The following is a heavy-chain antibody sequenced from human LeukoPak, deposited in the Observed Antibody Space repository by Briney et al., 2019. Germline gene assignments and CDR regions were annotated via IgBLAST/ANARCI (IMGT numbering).Heavy chain of an antibody. V-gene: IGHV3-74*01. J-gene: IGHJ6*02. CDR2: INSDGSST. Sequence: GGSLRLSCAASGFTFSSYWMHWVRQAPGKGLVWVSRINSDGSSTSYADSVKGRFTISRDNAKNTLYLQMNSLRAEDTAVYYCARAYGSARMDVWGQGTTVTVSS. CDR1: GFTFSSYW. D-gene: IGHD3-10*01. CDR3: ARAYGSARMDV.